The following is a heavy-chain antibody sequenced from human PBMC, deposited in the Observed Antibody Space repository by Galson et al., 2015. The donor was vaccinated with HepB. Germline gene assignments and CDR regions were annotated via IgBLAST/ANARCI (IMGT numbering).Heavy chain of an antibody. CDR3: AHVMITFGGVIGPDAFDI. CDR1: GFSLSPTGVG. CDR2: IYWDDDD. V-gene: IGHV2-5*02. D-gene: IGHD3-16*02. Sequence: PALVKPTQTLTLTCTFSGFSLSPTGVGVGWIRQPPGKALEWLAVIYWDDDDRYSPSLKSRLKITKDTSKNQVVLTMTNMDPVDTATYYCAHVMITFGGVIGPDAFDIWGQGTMVTVSS. J-gene: IGHJ3*02.